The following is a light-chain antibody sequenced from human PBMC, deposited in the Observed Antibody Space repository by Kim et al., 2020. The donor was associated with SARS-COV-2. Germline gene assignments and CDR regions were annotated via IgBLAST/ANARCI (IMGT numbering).Light chain of an antibody. V-gene: IGLV2-14*04. CDR2: DVN. Sequence: GQSITISCTGTSSDVGGFNYVSWYQQHPGTAPKLMIYDVNKRPSRVSNRFSGSKSGNTASLTISGLQAEDEAYYHCSSYTSSSTLVYGGGTKLTVL. CDR1: SSDVGGFNY. J-gene: IGLJ2*01. CDR3: SSYTSSSTLV.